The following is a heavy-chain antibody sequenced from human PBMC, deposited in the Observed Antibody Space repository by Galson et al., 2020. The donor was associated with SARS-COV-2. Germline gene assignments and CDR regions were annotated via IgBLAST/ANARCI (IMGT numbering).Heavy chain of an antibody. CDR3: AKAGVAAGGPDY. CDR2: IYSGGTT. J-gene: IGHJ4*02. D-gene: IGHD6-13*01. Sequence: GGSLRLSCAASGFTVSSNYMSWVRQAPGKGLECVSVIYSGGTTYYADSVKGQFTISRDNSKNTLYLKMNSLRAEDTAVYYCAKAGVAAGGPDYWGQGTLVTVSS. CDR1: GFTVSSNY. V-gene: IGHV3-53*01.